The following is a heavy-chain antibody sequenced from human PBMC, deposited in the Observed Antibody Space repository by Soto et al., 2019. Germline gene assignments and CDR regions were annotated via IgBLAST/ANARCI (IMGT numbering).Heavy chain of an antibody. D-gene: IGHD3-22*01. J-gene: IGHJ4*02. CDR3: ARGFDYGSGGYFFDL. CDR2: IYYSGST. CDR1: GDSVSSDIYY. V-gene: IGHV4-31*03. Sequence: KTSETLSLTCTVSGDSVSSDIYYWTWIRQHPGKGLEWIGFIYYSGSTYYNPSLKSRVIISLDMSKNQFSLTLRSVTVADTAVYYCARGFDYGSGGYFFDLWGQGTLVTVSS.